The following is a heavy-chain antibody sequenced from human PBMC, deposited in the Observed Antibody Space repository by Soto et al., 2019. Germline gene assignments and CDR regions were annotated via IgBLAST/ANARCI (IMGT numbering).Heavy chain of an antibody. J-gene: IGHJ3*02. D-gene: IGHD2-8*01. V-gene: IGHV4-59*01. CDR3: ARDPGDCTDGVCYKDEAFDI. Sequence: PSETLSLTCTVSGGSISSYYWSWIRQPPGKGLEWIGYNYYSGSTNYNPSLKSRVTISVDTSKNQFSLKLSSVTAADTAVYYCARDPGDCTDGVCYKDEAFDIWGQGTMVTVSS. CDR1: GGSISSYY. CDR2: NYYSGST.